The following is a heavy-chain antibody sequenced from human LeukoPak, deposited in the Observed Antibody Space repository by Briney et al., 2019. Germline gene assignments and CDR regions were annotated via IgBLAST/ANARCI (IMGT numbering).Heavy chain of an antibody. Sequence: PSETLSLTCTVSGDSISSGGYYWSWIRQHPGKGLGWIGYIYYSGSTYYNPSLKSRVTISVDTSKNQYSLKLSSVTAADTAVYYCVRLTYSSSWFYFDYWGQGTLVTVSS. J-gene: IGHJ4*02. CDR2: IYYSGST. V-gene: IGHV4-31*03. CDR3: VRLTYSSSWFYFDY. D-gene: IGHD6-13*01. CDR1: GDSISSGGYY.